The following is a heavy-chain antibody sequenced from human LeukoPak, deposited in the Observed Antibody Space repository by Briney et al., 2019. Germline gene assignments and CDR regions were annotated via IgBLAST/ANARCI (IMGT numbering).Heavy chain of an antibody. CDR1: GGSISSSSYY. CDR2: IYYSGSP. J-gene: IGHJ4*02. V-gene: IGHV4-39*07. CDR3: ARGDMYFDY. Sequence: SETLSLTCTVSGGSISSSSYYWGWIRQPPGEGLQWLGSIYYSGSPYDNPSLKSRVTMSVDKSKNQFSLKLSSVTAADTAVYYCARGDMYFDYWGQGTLVTVSS.